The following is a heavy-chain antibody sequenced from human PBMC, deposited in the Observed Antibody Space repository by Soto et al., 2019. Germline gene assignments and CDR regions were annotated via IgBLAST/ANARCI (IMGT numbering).Heavy chain of an antibody. CDR3: AREDAANGGASDL. CDR1: GYSFTIYS. V-gene: IGHV1-46*01. D-gene: IGHD6-13*01. J-gene: IGHJ3*01. Sequence: QVQLVQSRTEVKKPGASVKVSCKASGYSFTIYSIHWVRQAPGQGLEWMGIINPSGGSTSYTEKFQGRVTMTRDKSTSTVYMELSSLISEDTAVYYCAREDAANGGASDLWGQGTMVTVSS. CDR2: INPSGGST.